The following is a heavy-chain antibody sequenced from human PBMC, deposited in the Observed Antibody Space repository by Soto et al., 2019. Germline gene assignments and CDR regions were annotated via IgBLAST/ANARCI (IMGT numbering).Heavy chain of an antibody. CDR1: GYSFTSYW. CDR2: IDPSDSYT. Sequence: GESLKISCKGSGYSFTSYWISWVRQMPGKGLEWMGRIDPSDSYTNYSPSFQGHVTISADKSISTAYLQWSSLKASDTAMYYCATWGSSGWYPGDYYYYGMDVWGQGTTVTVSS. J-gene: IGHJ6*02. D-gene: IGHD6-19*01. CDR3: ATWGSSGWYPGDYYYYGMDV. V-gene: IGHV5-10-1*01.